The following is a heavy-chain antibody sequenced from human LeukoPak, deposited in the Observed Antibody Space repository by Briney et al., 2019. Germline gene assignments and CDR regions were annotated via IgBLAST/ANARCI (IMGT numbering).Heavy chain of an antibody. D-gene: IGHD3-22*01. Sequence: GGSLKLSCAASGITFSGSAMHWVRQASGKGLEWVGRIRSKANNYATAYAASLKGRFSVSRDDSKNTAYLYMNNLETEDTAIYYCTRQFDGVRYYPDYWGQGTLVTVSS. V-gene: IGHV3-73*01. CDR3: TRQFDGVRYYPDY. CDR2: IRSKANNYAT. CDR1: GITFSGSA. J-gene: IGHJ4*02.